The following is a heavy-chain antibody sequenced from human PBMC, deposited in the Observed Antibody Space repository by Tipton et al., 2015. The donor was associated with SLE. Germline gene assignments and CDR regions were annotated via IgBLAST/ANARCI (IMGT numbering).Heavy chain of an antibody. D-gene: IGHD5-18*01. CDR2: VDPEDGET. V-gene: IGHV1-69-2*01. CDR3: ATVPSWIHCMPRGVFNI. CDR1: GYTFTDYY. Sequence: QLVQSGAEVKKPGATVKISCKVSGYTFTDYYMHWVQQAPGKGLEWMGLVDPEDGETIYAEKFQGRVTITADTSTDTAYMELSILRSYATAVYYCATVPSWIHCMPRGVFNIGGQGTMLAVSS. J-gene: IGHJ3*02.